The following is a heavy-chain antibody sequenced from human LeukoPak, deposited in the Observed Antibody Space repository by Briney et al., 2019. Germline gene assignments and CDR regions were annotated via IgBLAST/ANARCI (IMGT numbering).Heavy chain of an antibody. D-gene: IGHD6-13*01. CDR2: VYYSGTN. J-gene: IGHJ4*02. CDR3: ARQGAYDSTWCDFDY. Sequence: SETLSLTCAVSGDSISSSIYYWGWLRQPPGKGLEWFGSVYYSGTNYYNPSLTSRVTISVDTSENQFSLKLSSVTAADTAVYYCARQGAYDSTWCDFDYWGQGTLLTV. V-gene: IGHV4-39*01. CDR1: GDSISSSIYY.